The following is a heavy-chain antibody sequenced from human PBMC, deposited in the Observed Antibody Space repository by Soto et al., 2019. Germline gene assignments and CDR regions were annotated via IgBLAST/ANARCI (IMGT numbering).Heavy chain of an antibody. V-gene: IGHV4-59*01. CDR3: ARGPGIAVGDFDY. J-gene: IGHJ4*02. Sequence: SETLSLTCTVSGGSISSYYWSWIRQPPGKGLEWIGYIYYSGSTNYNPSLKSRVTISVDTSKNQFSLKLSSVTAADTAVYYCARGPGIAVGDFDYWGQGTLVTVSS. D-gene: IGHD6-19*01. CDR1: GGSISSYY. CDR2: IYYSGST.